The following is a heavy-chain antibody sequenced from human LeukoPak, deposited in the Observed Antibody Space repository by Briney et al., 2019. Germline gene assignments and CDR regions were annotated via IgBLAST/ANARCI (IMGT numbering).Heavy chain of an antibody. Sequence: GESLKISSKGSANSFTSYWIGWVRQMPGKGLEWMGIIYPGDSETRYSPSFQGHVTISVDKFISTAYLEWSSLKASDTAMYYCATTTDSSGWYRGFDPWGQGTLVTVSS. CDR3: ATTTDSSGWYRGFDP. CDR1: ANSFTSYW. V-gene: IGHV5-51*01. CDR2: IYPGDSET. J-gene: IGHJ5*02. D-gene: IGHD6-19*01.